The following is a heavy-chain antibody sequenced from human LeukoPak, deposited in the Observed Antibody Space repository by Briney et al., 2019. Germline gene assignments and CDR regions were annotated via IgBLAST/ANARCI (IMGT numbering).Heavy chain of an antibody. J-gene: IGHJ3*02. Sequence: ASVKVSCKASGGTFSSYTISWVRQAPGQGLEWMGRIIPILGIANYAQKFQGRVTITADKSTSTAYMELSSLGSEDTAVYYCARSYGVGALDIWGQGTMVTVSS. D-gene: IGHD3-10*01. CDR3: ARSYGVGALDI. CDR2: IIPILGIA. V-gene: IGHV1-69*02. CDR1: GGTFSSYT.